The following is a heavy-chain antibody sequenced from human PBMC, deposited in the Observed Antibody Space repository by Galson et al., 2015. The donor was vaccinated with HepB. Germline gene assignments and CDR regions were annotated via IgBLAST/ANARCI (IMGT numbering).Heavy chain of an antibody. CDR2: TYYRSKWYF. V-gene: IGHV6-1*01. Sequence: CAISGDSVSSKSATWNWIRQSPSRGLEWLGRTYYRSKWYFHYADSVRGRITINPDTSKNQFSLQLNSVTPEDTAMYYCARLDPGGDSWLLNYFDYWGQGTLVTVSP. CDR1: GDSVSSKSAT. D-gene: IGHD6-13*01. J-gene: IGHJ4*02. CDR3: ARLDPGGDSWLLNYFDY.